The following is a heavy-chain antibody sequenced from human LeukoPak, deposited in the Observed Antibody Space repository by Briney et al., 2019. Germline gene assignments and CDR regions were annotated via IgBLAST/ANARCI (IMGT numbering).Heavy chain of an antibody. CDR2: INHSGST. J-gene: IGHJ6*03. V-gene: IGHV4-34*01. CDR3: ARVRALLYYYDSSGYYGTLGYYYYYYMDV. CDR1: GGSFSGYY. D-gene: IGHD3-22*01. Sequence: TSETLSLPCAVYGGSFSGYYGSWIRQPPGKGLEWIGEINHSGSTNYNPSLKSRVTISVDTSKNQFSLKLSSVTAADTAVYYCARVRALLYYYDSSGYYGTLGYYYYYYMDVWGKGTTVTVSS.